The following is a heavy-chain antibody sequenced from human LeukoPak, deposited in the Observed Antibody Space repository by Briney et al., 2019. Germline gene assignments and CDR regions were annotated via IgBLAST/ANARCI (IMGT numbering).Heavy chain of an antibody. Sequence: SETLSLTCTVSGGSISSSSYYWGWIRQPPGKGLEWTGSIDHSRSTYYNPSLKSRITISVDTSKNQFSLKLSSVTAADTAVYYCARHISWGQGFDYWGQGTLVTVSS. CDR2: IDHSRST. V-gene: IGHV4-39*01. J-gene: IGHJ4*02. CDR3: ARHISWGQGFDY. D-gene: IGHD3-3*02. CDR1: GGSISSSSYY.